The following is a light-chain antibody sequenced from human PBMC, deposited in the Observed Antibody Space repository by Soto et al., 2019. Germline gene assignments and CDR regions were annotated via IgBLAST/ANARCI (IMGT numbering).Light chain of an antibody. CDR2: AAS. J-gene: IGKJ4*01. CDR3: QQVNSYPLT. V-gene: IGKV1-9*01. CDR1: QGIGRY. Sequence: DIQLTQSPSFLSASVGDRVTTTCRASQGIGRYLAWYQQKPGKAPKLLIYAASTLLSGVPSRFSGSGSGTEFTLTISRLQPEDFATYYCQQVNSYPLTFGGGIKVDI.